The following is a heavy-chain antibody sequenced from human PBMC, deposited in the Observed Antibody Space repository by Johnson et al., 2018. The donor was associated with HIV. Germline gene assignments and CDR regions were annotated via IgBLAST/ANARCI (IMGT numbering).Heavy chain of an antibody. V-gene: IGHV3-23*04. D-gene: IGHD4-23*01. Sequence: VQLVESGGGVVQPGRSLRLSCAASGFTFSSYAMSRVRQAPVKGLDWVSVISFSGGKGRFTISRDNSKNTLYLQMNSLRAEDTAVYYCAKDLAPYRTVVKSRDAFDIWGQGTMVTVSS. CDR3: AKDLAPYRTVVKSRDAFDI. CDR1: GFTFSSYA. J-gene: IGHJ3*02. CDR2: ISFSGG.